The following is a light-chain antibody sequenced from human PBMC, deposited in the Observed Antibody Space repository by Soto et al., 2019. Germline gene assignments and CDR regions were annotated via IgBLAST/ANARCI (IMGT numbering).Light chain of an antibody. CDR3: QQRSNRPPGIT. CDR1: QSVSSN. Sequence: EIVMTHSQATLSVSPGGRANLSFSASQSVSSNLAWYQQKPGQAPRLLIFDASNRATGIPARFSGSGSGTDFTLTISSLEPEDFAVYYCQQRSNRPPGITFGQGTRLENK. CDR2: DAS. V-gene: IGKV3-11*01. J-gene: IGKJ5*01.